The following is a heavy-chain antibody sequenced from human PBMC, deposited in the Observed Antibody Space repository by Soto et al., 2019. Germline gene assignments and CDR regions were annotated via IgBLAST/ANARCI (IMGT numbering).Heavy chain of an antibody. CDR1: GGTFSSFA. J-gene: IGHJ6*02. D-gene: IGHD2-21*01. CDR3: ARDRVMRGNAYYYGMDV. V-gene: IGHV1-69*12. Sequence: QVLLVQSGAEVKKPGSSVRVSCKTSGGTFSSFAISWVRLAPGQGLEWMGVIVPMFAAPTYAQKFQGRVSITADGSTRTAYMELSRLRSDDTAVYYCARDRVMRGNAYYYGMDVWGQGTTVTVSS. CDR2: IVPMFAAP.